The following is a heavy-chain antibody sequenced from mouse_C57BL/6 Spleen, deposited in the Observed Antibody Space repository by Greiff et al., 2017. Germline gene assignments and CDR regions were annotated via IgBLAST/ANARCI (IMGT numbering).Heavy chain of an antibody. V-gene: IGHV1-55*01. CDR1: GYTFTSYW. D-gene: IGHD3-2*02. CDR2: IYPGSGST. CDR3: ARDSSGSAWLAY. Sequence: QVQLQQPGAELVKPGASVKMSCKASGYTFTSYWITWVKQRPGQGLEWIGDIYPGSGSTNYNEKFKSKATLTVDTSSSTAYMQLSSLTSEDSAVYYCARDSSGSAWLAYWGQGTLVTVSA. J-gene: IGHJ3*01.